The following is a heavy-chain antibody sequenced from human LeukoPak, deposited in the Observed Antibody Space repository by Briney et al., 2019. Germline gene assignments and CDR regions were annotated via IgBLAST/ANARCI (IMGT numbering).Heavy chain of an antibody. D-gene: IGHD4-23*01. CDR2: IYYSGST. CDR3: ASRTPIYYFDY. CDR1: GGSISSSNYY. V-gene: IGHV4-39*01. Sequence: SETLSLTCTVSGGSISSSNYYWGWIRQPPGKGLEWIGSIYYSGSTYYNPSLKSRVTISVDTSKNQFSLKLSSVTAADTAVYYCASRTPIYYFDYWGQGTLVTVSS. J-gene: IGHJ4*02.